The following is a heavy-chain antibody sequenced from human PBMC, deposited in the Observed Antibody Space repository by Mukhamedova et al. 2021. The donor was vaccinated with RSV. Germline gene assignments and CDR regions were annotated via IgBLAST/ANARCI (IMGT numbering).Heavy chain of an antibody. D-gene: IGHD2-2*01. V-gene: IGHV3-48*03. CDR3: ARLEYCGSTSCYSISGMDV. J-gene: IGHJ6*02. Sequence: LEWVSYINSGGDVIYYAESMKDRFTMSRDNAKKSLHLQMDSLRAEDTAVYYCARLEYCGSTSCYSISGMDVWGQGTT. CDR2: INSGGDVI.